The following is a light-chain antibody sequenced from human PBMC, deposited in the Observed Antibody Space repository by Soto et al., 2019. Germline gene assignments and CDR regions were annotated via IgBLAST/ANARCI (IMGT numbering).Light chain of an antibody. V-gene: IGKV3-20*01. CDR3: QQYGSSPWG. CDR2: GAS. J-gene: IGKJ1*01. Sequence: EIVLTQSPGTLSLSPGESATLSCRASQIVRSTYLAWYQQKPGQAPRLLIYGASSRATGIPDRFSGSGSGTDFTLTISRLEPEDFAVYYCQQYGSSPWGFGQGTKVDIK. CDR1: QIVRSTY.